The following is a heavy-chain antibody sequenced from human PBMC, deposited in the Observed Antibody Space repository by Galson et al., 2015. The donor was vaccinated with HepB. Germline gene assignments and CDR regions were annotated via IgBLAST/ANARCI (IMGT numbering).Heavy chain of an antibody. Sequence: SLRLSCAASGFTFSSYAMSWVRQAPGKGLEWVSAISGSGGSTYYADSVKGRFTISRDNSKNTLYLQMNSLRAEDTAVYYCAKDLLWVRVAVAGTHPGDPGRIDYWGQGTLVTVSS. CDR2: ISGSGGST. CDR3: AKDLLWVRVAVAGTHPGDPGRIDY. J-gene: IGHJ4*02. V-gene: IGHV3-23*01. CDR1: GFTFSSYA. D-gene: IGHD6-19*01.